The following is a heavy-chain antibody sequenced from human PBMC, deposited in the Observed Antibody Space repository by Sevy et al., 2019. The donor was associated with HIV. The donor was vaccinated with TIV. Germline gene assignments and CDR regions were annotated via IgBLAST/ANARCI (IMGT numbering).Heavy chain of an antibody. Sequence: SETLSLTCAVYGGSFSAYYWSWIRQAPWQGLEWIGDINHSGSANYNPSLKSRVTISVDTTKSQFSLKLSSVTAADTAVYYCARPGGDLWGRGTLVTVSS. CDR1: GGSFSAYY. D-gene: IGHD3-16*01. CDR2: INHSGSA. CDR3: ARPGGDL. V-gene: IGHV4-34*01. J-gene: IGHJ4*02.